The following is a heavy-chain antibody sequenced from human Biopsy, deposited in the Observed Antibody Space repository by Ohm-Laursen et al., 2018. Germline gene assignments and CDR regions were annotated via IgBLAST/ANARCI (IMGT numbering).Heavy chain of an antibody. D-gene: IGHD3-22*01. V-gene: IGHV4-39*01. CDR1: GGSISNNNYY. J-gene: IGHJ5*02. CDR2: IFYRGST. CDR3: ARDYDTSGYYYVS. Sequence: PSDTLSLTCTVSGGSISNNNYYWGWIRQPPGKGLEWIGSIFYRGSTHHKPSLKSRVNISVDTSKNQFSLKLNSVTAADTAVYYCARDYDTSGYYYVSWGQGTLVTVSS.